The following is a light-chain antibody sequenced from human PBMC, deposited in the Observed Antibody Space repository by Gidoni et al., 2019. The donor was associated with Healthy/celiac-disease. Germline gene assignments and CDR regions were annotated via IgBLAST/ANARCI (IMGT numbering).Light chain of an antibody. CDR3: QQYYSTPFT. Sequence: DIVIPQSPDSLPVSLGERATITCQSSPSGLYSSNNKNYLAWYQQKPGQPPKLLIYWASTRESGVPDRFSGSGSGTDFTLTISSLQAEEVAVYYCQQYYSTPFTFXPXTKVDIK. V-gene: IGKV4-1*01. J-gene: IGKJ3*01. CDR1: PSGLYSSNNKNY. CDR2: WAS.